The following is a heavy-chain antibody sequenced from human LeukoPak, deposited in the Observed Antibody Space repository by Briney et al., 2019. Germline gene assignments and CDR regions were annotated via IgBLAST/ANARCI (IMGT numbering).Heavy chain of an antibody. CDR1: GYTFTNYT. V-gene: IGHV1-3*01. CDR2: INAGNGHT. D-gene: IGHD2-15*01. CDR3: ARAGYCSGGSCYTFDY. J-gene: IGHJ4*02. Sequence: ASVKVSCKASGYTFTNYTLHWVRQAPGQRLEWMGWINAGNGHTRDSQKFQGRVTITGDTSASTAYMELNSLRSEDTAVYYCARAGYCSGGSCYTFDYWGQGTLVTVSS.